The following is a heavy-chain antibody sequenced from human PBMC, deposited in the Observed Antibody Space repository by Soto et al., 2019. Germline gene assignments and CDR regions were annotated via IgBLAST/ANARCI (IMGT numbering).Heavy chain of an antibody. V-gene: IGHV3-48*01. J-gene: IGHJ4*02. CDR1: GVTFSSYS. Sequence: GGSLRLSCAASGVTFSSYSMNWVRQAPGKGLEWVSYISSIYSTIYYADSAKGRFTISRDNAKNSLYLQMNSLRAEDTAVYYCARDLYGDYIFDYWGQGTLVTVSS. D-gene: IGHD4-17*01. CDR3: ARDLYGDYIFDY. CDR2: ISSIYSTI.